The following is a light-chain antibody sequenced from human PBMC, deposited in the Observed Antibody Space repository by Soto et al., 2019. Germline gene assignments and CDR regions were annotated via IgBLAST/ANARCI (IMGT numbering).Light chain of an antibody. CDR1: QSVSSSY. J-gene: IGKJ5*01. CDR3: QQYGSSPFA. CDR2: GAS. Sequence: IVLTQSPGALSLSPGERATLSCRASQSVSSSYLAWYQQKPGQAPKLLIYGASSRATGIPGRFSGSGSGTDFTLTISRLEPEDLAVYFCQQYGSSPFAFGQGTRLEIK. V-gene: IGKV3-20*01.